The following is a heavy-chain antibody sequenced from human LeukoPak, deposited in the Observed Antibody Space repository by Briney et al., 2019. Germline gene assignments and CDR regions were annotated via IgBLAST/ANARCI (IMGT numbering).Heavy chain of an antibody. D-gene: IGHD3-10*01. J-gene: IGHJ4*02. CDR1: RFTFSSYW. V-gene: IGHV3-21*01. CDR3: AKESYGSFDY. CDR2: ISSSSSYI. Sequence: GGSLRLSCAASRFTFSSYWMTWVRQAPGKGLEWVSSISSSSSYIYYADSVKGRFTISRDNAKNSLYLQMNSLRDEDTAVHYCAKESYGSFDYWGLGTLVTVSS.